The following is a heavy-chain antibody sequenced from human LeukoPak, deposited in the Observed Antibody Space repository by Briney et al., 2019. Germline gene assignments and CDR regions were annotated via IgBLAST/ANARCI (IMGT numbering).Heavy chain of an antibody. J-gene: IGHJ4*02. D-gene: IGHD2/OR15-2a*01. CDR1: GYTFTGYF. V-gene: IGHV1-2*02. Sequence: ASVKVSCKASGYTFTGYFMHWVRQAPGQGPEWMGWINPNSGGTNYAQKFQGRVIMTRDTSISTAYMELSRLISDDTAVYYCARVSEYYYFDYWGQGTLVTVSS. CDR2: INPNSGGT. CDR3: ARVSEYYYFDY.